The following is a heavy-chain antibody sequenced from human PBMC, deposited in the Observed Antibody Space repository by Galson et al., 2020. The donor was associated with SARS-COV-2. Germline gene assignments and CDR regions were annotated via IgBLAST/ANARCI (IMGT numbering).Heavy chain of an antibody. J-gene: IGHJ4*02. CDR2: ISAYNGNT. D-gene: IGHD2-21*02. V-gene: IGHV1-18*04. CDR3: ARGGIVLVTAPLDY. Sequence: ASVKVSCKASGYTFTSYGITWVRQAPGQGLEWMGWISAYNGNTNYAQNLQGRVTMTTDTSTSTAYMELRSLGSDDTAVYYCARGGIVLVTAPLDYWGQGTLVTVSS. CDR1: GYTFTSYG.